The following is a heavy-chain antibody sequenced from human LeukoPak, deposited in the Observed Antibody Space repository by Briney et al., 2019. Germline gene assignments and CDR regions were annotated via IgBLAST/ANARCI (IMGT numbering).Heavy chain of an antibody. CDR3: AKTPREWRLYYYYMDV. V-gene: IGHV3-23*01. CDR1: GFTFSNYA. CDR2: VSGSGATT. D-gene: IGHD3-3*01. J-gene: IGHJ6*03. Sequence: PGGSLRLSCAASGFTFSNYAMRWVRQDPGKGLAWVSTVSGSGATTYYADSVKGRFTISRDNSKNTLYLQMSSLRVDDTAVYYCAKTPREWRLYYYYMDVWGKGTTVTVSS.